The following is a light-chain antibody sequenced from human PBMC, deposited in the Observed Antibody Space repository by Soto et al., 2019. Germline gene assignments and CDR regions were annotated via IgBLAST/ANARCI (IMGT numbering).Light chain of an antibody. J-gene: IGLJ2*01. Sequence: QYVLTQPPSASAAPGQEVTISCSGSSSNTGNNFVSWYQHLPGTAPKLLIYDNDKRPSGIPDRFSGTKSGTSATLGITGLQTGDEAHYYCATWDSSLIAGVFGGGTKLTVL. CDR2: DND. V-gene: IGLV1-51*01. CDR1: SSNTGNNF. CDR3: ATWDSSLIAGV.